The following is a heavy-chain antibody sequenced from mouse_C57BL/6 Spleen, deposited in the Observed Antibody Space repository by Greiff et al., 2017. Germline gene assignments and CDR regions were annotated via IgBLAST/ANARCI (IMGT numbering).Heavy chain of an antibody. J-gene: IGHJ3*01. CDR3: AGPFTTVVAPYAY. Sequence: QVQLQQPGAELVKPGASVKLSCKASGYTFTSYWMHWVKQRPGQGLEWIGMIHPNSGSTNYNEKFKSKATLTVDKSSSPAYMQLSSLTSEDSAVYYCAGPFTTVVAPYAYWGQGTLVTVSA. V-gene: IGHV1-64*01. D-gene: IGHD1-1*01. CDR2: IHPNSGST. CDR1: GYTFTSYW.